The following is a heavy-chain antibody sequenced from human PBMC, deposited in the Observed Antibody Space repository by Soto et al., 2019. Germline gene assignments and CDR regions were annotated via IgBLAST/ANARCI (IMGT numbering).Heavy chain of an antibody. D-gene: IGHD1-1*01. Sequence: ASVKVSCKASGFTFPSSAVQWVRQARGQRLEWIGWIVVGSGNTNSAQKFQERVTFTMDMSTSTVYMELSSLKFEDTAVYYCAADDMTTFIWGQGTLVTVSS. J-gene: IGHJ4*02. CDR1: GFTFPSSA. V-gene: IGHV1-58*01. CDR3: AADDMTTFI. CDR2: IVVGSGNT.